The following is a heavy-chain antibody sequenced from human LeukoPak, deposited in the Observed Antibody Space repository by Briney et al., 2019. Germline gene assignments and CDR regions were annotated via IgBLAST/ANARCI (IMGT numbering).Heavy chain of an antibody. Sequence: PGGSLTLSCATSGFTFTNYAMSWVRQAPGKGLEWVSAISGNGVDTYYADSVKGRFTISRDNSRNTVYLQINSLRADDTAVYYCTKGEWALPDRDYWGQGTLVTVSS. J-gene: IGHJ4*02. D-gene: IGHD1-26*01. CDR1: GFTFTNYA. CDR2: ISGNGVDT. CDR3: TKGEWALPDRDY. V-gene: IGHV3-23*01.